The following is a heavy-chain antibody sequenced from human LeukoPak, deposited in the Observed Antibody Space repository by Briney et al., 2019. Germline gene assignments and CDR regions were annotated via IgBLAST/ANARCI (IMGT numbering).Heavy chain of an antibody. Sequence: LSETLSLTCTVSGGSISSYYWSWIRQPPGKGLEWTGYIYYSGSTNYNPSLKSRVTISVDTSKNQFSLKLSSVTAADTAVYYCARGPGDNSGYPQAPDYWGQGTLVTVSS. CDR2: IYYSGST. V-gene: IGHV4-59*01. J-gene: IGHJ4*02. CDR1: GGSISSYY. CDR3: ARGPGDNSGYPQAPDY. D-gene: IGHD3-22*01.